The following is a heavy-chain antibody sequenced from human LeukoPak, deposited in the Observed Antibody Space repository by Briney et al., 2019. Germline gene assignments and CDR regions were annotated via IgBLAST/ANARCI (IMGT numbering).Heavy chain of an antibody. V-gene: IGHV3-30-3*01. CDR3: AKDVDRGIAAAGFFDY. D-gene: IGHD6-13*01. Sequence: GGSLRLSCAASGFTFSSYAMHWVRQAPGKGLEWVAVISYDGSNKYYADSVKGRFTISRDNSKNTLYLQMNSLRAEDTAVYYCAKDVDRGIAAAGFFDYWGQGTLVTVSS. J-gene: IGHJ4*02. CDR2: ISYDGSNK. CDR1: GFTFSSYA.